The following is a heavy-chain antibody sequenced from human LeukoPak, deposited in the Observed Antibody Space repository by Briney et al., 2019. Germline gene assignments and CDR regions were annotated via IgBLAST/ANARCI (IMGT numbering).Heavy chain of an antibody. CDR2: INWNGGSA. D-gene: IGHD3-22*01. CDR3: ARAPLLYDSSGYVDY. Sequence: GGSLRLSCAASGFTFDDYGMSWVRQAPGKGLEWVSGINWNGGSAGYADSVKGRFTISRDNAKNSLYLQMNSLRAEDTALYYCARAPLLYDSSGYVDYWGQGTLVTVSS. V-gene: IGHV3-20*04. J-gene: IGHJ4*02. CDR1: GFTFDDYG.